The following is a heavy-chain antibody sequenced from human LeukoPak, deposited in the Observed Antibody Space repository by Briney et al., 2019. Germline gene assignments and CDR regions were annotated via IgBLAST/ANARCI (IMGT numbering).Heavy chain of an antibody. D-gene: IGHD5/OR15-5a*01. Sequence: TSETLSLTCIISGGSISSSTYYWGWIRQPPGKGLEWIGTLSYSGKTYYNPSLKSRVTISIDTSKNQFSLKLTSATAADTAVYYCATSLKNWFDPWGQGTLVTVSS. CDR1: GGSISSSTYY. J-gene: IGHJ5*02. V-gene: IGHV4-39*07. CDR2: LSYSGKT. CDR3: ATSLKNWFDP.